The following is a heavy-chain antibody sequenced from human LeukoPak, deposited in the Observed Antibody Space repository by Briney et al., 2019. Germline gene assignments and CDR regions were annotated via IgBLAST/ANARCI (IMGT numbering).Heavy chain of an antibody. J-gene: IGHJ4*02. CDR1: GYTLTELS. D-gene: IGHD1-26*01. CDR2: FDPEDGET. V-gene: IGHV1-24*01. CDR3: TRDPSGNYDFDY. Sequence: ASVKVSCKVSGYTLTELSMHWVRQAPGKGLEWMGGFDPEDGETIYAQKFQGRVTMTRDTSTNTAYMELRSLRFDDTAVYYCTRDPSGNYDFDYWGQGSLVTVSS.